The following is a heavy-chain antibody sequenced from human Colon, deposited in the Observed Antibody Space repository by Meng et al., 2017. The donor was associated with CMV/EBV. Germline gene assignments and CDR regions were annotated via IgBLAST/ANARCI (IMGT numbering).Heavy chain of an antibody. V-gene: IGHV5-51*01. CDR3: ARHFGASLYHHMDV. CDR2: IYPGDSDT. D-gene: IGHD3-3*01. J-gene: IGHJ6*03. CDR1: GYSFGSHW. Sequence: GESLKISCRTSGYSFGSHWIGWVRLMPGKGLDWMGVIYPGDSDTRYGPAFQGHVTISADRSTNTAYLQWTTLKPSDTGTYYCARHFGASLYHHMDVWGQGTTVTVSS.